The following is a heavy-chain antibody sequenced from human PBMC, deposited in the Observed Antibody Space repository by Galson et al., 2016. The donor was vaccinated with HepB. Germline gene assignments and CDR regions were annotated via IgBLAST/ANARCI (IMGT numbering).Heavy chain of an antibody. J-gene: IGHJ5*02. D-gene: IGHD2-21*02. CDR2: INRDGGET. CDR1: GFSFSNYW. V-gene: IGHV3-7*03. CDR3: ASSVVTIGTRMFDR. Sequence: SLRLSCAASGFSFSNYWMNWIRQAPGKGPEWVANINRDGGETYYVDSVKGRFSISRDNAKNALDLQMDSLRAEDTAMYYCASSVVTIGTRMFDRWGQGTLVTVSS.